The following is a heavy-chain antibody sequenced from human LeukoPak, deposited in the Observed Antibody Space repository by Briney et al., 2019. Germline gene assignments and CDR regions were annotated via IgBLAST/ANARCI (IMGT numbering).Heavy chain of an antibody. CDR3: ARVRYCSSTSCYQGGNYYYYMDV. D-gene: IGHD2-2*01. V-gene: IGHV1-69*13. CDR2: IIPIFGTA. CDR1: GAPLSRYA. Sequence: VKPCCKPSGAPLSRYAISSVGQAPGHGLEGRGGIIPIFGTANYAQKFQGRVTITADESTSTAYMELSSLRSEDTDVYYCARVRYCSSTSCYQGGNYYYYMDVWGKGTTVTVSS. J-gene: IGHJ6*03.